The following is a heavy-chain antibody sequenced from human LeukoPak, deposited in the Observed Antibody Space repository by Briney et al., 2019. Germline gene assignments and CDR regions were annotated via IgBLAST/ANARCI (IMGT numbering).Heavy chain of an antibody. CDR1: GGTFSSYA. J-gene: IGHJ4*02. V-gene: IGHV1-69*05. Sequence: SVKVSCKASGGTFSSYAIGWERQAPGQGLEWMGRIIPIFGTANYAQKFQGRVTITTDESTSTAYMELSSLRSEDTAVYYCARACRDGYNCPGRYYFDYWGQGTLVTVSS. CDR2: IIPIFGTA. CDR3: ARACRDGYNCPGRYYFDY. D-gene: IGHD5-24*01.